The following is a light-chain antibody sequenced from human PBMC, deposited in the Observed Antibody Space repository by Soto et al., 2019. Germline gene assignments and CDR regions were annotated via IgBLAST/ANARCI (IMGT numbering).Light chain of an antibody. CDR2: EVT. CDR3: SSYTSSTTLV. J-gene: IGLJ3*02. V-gene: IGLV2-14*01. CDR1: SSDVGGYYY. Sequence: QSVLTQPASVSGSPGQSITISCTGTSSDVGGYYYVSWYQHHPGKVPKLIIYEVTNRPSGVSNRFSGSKSGNTASLTISGLQAEDEAHYYCSSYTSSTTLVFGGGTKLTVL.